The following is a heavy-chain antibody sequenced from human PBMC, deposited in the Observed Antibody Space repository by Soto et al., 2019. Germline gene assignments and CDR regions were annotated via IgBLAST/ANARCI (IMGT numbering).Heavy chain of an antibody. CDR2: ISSSGGST. Sequence: EVQLLESGGDLVQPGGSLRLSCAASGFTFNNYAMSWVRQAPGKGLEWVSGISSSGGSTFYADSVKGRFTVSRDSSQNTLYLQMNGMRAEDTALYYCAKDISNPWAVVPPPEFWGQGTLVTVSS. J-gene: IGHJ4*02. D-gene: IGHD4-4*01. V-gene: IGHV3-23*01. CDR3: AKDISNPWAVVPPPEF. CDR1: GFTFNNYA.